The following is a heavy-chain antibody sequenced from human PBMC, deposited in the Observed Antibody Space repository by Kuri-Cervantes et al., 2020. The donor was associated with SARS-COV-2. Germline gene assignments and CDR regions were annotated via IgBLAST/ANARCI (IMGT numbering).Heavy chain of an antibody. CDR2: IIPIFGIA. D-gene: IGHD6-13*01. Sequence: SVKVSCKAFGGTFSSYAISWVRQAPGQGLEWMGRIIPIFGIANYAQKFQGRVTITADKSTSTAYMELSSLRSEDTAVYYCARDAAADNLSDYWGQGTLVTVSS. CDR1: GGTFSSYA. J-gene: IGHJ4*02. CDR3: ARDAAADNLSDY. V-gene: IGHV1-69*04.